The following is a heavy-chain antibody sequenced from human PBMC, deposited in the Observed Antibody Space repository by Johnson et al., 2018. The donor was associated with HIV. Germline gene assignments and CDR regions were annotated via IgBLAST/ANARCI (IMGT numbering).Heavy chain of an antibody. D-gene: IGHD3-9*01. J-gene: IGHJ3*02. CDR3: ARVLRGRWTYYDILTGSTHADHDAFDI. CDR2: ISYDGSNK. Sequence: QVQLVESGGGVVQPGRSLRLSCAASGFTFSSYAMHWVRQAPGKGLEWVAVISYDGSNKYYADSVKGRFTISRDNSKHTMYLQMHSLRAEDTAVYYCARVLRGRWTYYDILTGSTHADHDAFDIWGQGTMVTVSS. V-gene: IGHV3-30-3*01. CDR1: GFTFSSYA.